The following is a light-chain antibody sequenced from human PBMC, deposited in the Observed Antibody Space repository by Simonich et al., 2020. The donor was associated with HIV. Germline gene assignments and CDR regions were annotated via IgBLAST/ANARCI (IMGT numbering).Light chain of an antibody. Sequence: QSVLTQPPSASGTPGQRVTIPCSGSSSNIGSNTANWYQQLPGTSPKLLIYRNHQRPSGVSVRFSGSKSGTSASLAISGLRSEDEADYYCATWDDSLSGRVFGGGTNLTVL. CDR3: ATWDDSLSGRV. CDR2: RNH. V-gene: IGLV1-47*01. J-gene: IGLJ3*02. CDR1: SSNIGSNT.